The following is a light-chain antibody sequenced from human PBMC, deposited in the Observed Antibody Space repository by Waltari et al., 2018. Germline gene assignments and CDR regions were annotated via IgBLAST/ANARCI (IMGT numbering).Light chain of an antibody. J-gene: IGKJ4*01. CDR3: QQYYNWPPLT. Sequence: EIVMTQSPATLSVSPGERATLSCRASQSVSSNLAWYQQKPGQAPKLLIYGASTRATGSSARFSGSGAGTEFTLTISSMQSEVFAVYYCQQYYNWPPLTVGGGTKVEIK. V-gene: IGKV3-15*01. CDR2: GAS. CDR1: QSVSSN.